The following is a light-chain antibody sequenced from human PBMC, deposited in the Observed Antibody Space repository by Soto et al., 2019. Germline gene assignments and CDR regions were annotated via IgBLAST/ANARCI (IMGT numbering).Light chain of an antibody. CDR2: SAS. CDR3: LLYYGGALV. CDR1: AGPVTGAYY. Sequence: QAVVTQEPSLTVSPGGTVTLTCASSAGPVTGAYYPNWFQQKPGQAPRALMYSASVKHSWTPVRFAGSLLVGKAALTLSGVQPEDEADYYCLLYYGGALVFGGGTKLTVL. J-gene: IGLJ3*02. V-gene: IGLV7-43*01.